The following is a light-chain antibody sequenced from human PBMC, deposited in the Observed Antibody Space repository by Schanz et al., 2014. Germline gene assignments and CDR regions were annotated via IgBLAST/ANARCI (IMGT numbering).Light chain of an antibody. Sequence: SVLTQPPSVSGAPGQRVTISCTGSRSNIGAGYDVHWYQQLPGTAPKLLIYHSTNRPSGVPDRFSGSSSGTSASLVITGLQSEDEADYYCQSYDSRLRAWVFGGGTKVTVL. V-gene: IGLV1-40*01. CDR3: QSYDSRLRAWV. CDR1: RSNIGAGYD. CDR2: HST. J-gene: IGLJ3*02.